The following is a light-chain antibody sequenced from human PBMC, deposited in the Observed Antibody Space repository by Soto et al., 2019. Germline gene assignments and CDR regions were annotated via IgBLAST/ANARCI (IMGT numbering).Light chain of an antibody. CDR2: AAS. CDR3: QQYYSYPRT. V-gene: IGKV1-12*01. Sequence: DIQITQSPCSLSASVGDRITITFRRSQDIGGRLEWYQQKPGKAPKLLIYAASTLQSGVPSRFSGSGSGTDFTLTISCLQSEDFATYYCQQYYSYPRTFGQGTKVDIK. J-gene: IGKJ1*01. CDR1: QDIGGR.